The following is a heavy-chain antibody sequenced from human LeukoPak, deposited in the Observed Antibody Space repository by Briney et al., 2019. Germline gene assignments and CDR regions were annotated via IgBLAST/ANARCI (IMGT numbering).Heavy chain of an antibody. D-gene: IGHD6-19*01. CDR2: FDPEDGET. CDR3: ATDLGIAVAGTVGI. V-gene: IGHV1-24*01. Sequence: ASVKVSCKVSGYTLTELSMHWVRQAPGKGVEWMGGFDPEDGETIYAQKFQGRVTMTEDTSTDTAYMELSSLRSEDTAVYYCATDLGIAVAGTVGIWGQGTMVTVSS. CDR1: GYTLTELS. J-gene: IGHJ3*02.